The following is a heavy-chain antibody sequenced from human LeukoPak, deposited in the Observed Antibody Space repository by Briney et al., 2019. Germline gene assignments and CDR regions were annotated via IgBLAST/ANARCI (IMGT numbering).Heavy chain of an antibody. J-gene: IGHJ5*02. Sequence: GESLKISCKGSGYSFTSYWIGWLRQMPGKGLEWMGIIYPGDSDTRYSPSFQGQVTISADKSISTAYLQWSSLKASDTAMYYCARHLRLWQNWFDPWGQGTLVTVSS. CDR1: GYSFTSYW. D-gene: IGHD5-18*01. V-gene: IGHV5-51*01. CDR2: IYPGDSDT. CDR3: ARHLRLWQNWFDP.